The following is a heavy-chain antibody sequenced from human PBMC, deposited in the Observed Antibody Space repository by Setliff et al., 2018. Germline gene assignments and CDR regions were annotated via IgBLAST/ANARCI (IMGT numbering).Heavy chain of an antibody. Sequence: CTVSGGSISSSSYYWGWIRQPPGKGLEWIGSIYYSGSTYYNPSLKSRVTISVDTSKNQFSLNLSSVTAADTAVYYCARLGGSSTSGGFYYFYYYMDVWGKGTTVTVSS. J-gene: IGHJ6*03. V-gene: IGHV4-39*01. CDR2: IYYSGST. CDR3: ARLGGSSTSGGFYYFYYYMDV. D-gene: IGHD2-2*01. CDR1: GGSISSSSYY.